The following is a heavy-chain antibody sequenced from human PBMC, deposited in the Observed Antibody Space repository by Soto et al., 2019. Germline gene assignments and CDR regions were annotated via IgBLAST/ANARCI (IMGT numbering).Heavy chain of an antibody. CDR1: GGTFSSYA. CDR2: SIPIFGTA. CDR3: ARSEGYSGYDLRRYSWFDP. J-gene: IGHJ5*02. V-gene: IGHV1-69*12. D-gene: IGHD5-12*01. Sequence: QVQLVQSGAEVKKPGSSVKVSCKASGGTFSSYAINWVRQAPGQGLEWMGGSIPIFGTANYAQKFQGRVTITADESTSTAYMELTSLRSEDTAVYYCARSEGYSGYDLRRYSWFDPWGQGTLVTVSS.